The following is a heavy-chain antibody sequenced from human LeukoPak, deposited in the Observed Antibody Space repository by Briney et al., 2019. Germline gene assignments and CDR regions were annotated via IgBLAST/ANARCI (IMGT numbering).Heavy chain of an antibody. D-gene: IGHD3-9*01. J-gene: IGHJ4*02. CDR3: TTDPSPLGYDILTGYYWGPYDY. CDR1: GLTFSNAW. CDR2: IKSKTDGGTT. V-gene: IGHV3-15*01. Sequence: GGSLRLSCAASGLTFSNAWMSWVRQAPGKGLEWVGRIKSKTDGGTTDYAAPVKGRFTISRDDSKNTLYLQMNSLKTEDTAVYYCTTDPSPLGYDILTGYYWGPYDYWGQGTLVTVSS.